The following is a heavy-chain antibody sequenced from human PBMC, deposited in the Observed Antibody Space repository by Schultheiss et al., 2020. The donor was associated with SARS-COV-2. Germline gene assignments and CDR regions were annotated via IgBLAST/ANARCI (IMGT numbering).Heavy chain of an antibody. CDR1: GGSISSYY. CDR2: INHSGST. D-gene: IGHD6-13*01. Sequence: SETLSLTCTVSGGSISSYYWSWIRQPPGKGLEWIGEINHSGSTNYNPSLKSRVTMSVDTSKNQFSLKLSSVTAADTAVYYCASFSSSWHRFDYWGQGTLVTVSS. J-gene: IGHJ4*02. V-gene: IGHV4-34*01. CDR3: ASFSSSWHRFDY.